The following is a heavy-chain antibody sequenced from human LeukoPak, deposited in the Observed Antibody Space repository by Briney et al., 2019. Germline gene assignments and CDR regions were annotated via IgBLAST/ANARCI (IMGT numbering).Heavy chain of an antibody. J-gene: IGHJ4*02. D-gene: IGHD3-10*01. CDR1: AGSISGYY. CDR3: ARNADMYYYVDN. CDR2: IYYSGST. V-gene: IGHV4-31*03. Sequence: PSETLSLTCTVSAGSISGYYCSWIRQHPGKGLEWIGCIYYSGSTYYNPSLKSRVTISVDTSKNQFSLSLSSVTAADTAVYYCARNADMYYYVDNWGQGTLVTVSS.